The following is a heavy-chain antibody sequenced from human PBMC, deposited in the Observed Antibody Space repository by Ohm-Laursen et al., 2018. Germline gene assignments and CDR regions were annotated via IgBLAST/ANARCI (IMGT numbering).Heavy chain of an antibody. J-gene: IGHJ4*02. Sequence: SVKVSCKVSGYTFSTYDIVWVRQAAGQGPEWMGWMNPNSGNTGYSGDTGYQHKFRGRITMTRDTSISTAYMELSGLTSEDTATYYCARAVRNQLVSDYWGRGTLVTVSS. CDR3: ARAVRNQLVSDY. V-gene: IGHV1-8*01. CDR1: GYTFSTYD. CDR2: MNPNSGNTGYSGDT. D-gene: IGHD2-2*01.